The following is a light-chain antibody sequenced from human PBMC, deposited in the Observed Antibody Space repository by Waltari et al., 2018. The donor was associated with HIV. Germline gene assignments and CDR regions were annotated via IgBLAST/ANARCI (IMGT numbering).Light chain of an antibody. CDR2: WAS. J-gene: IGKJ2*01. CDR1: QNVLYSSNNKNY. Sequence: DIVMTQSPDSLAVSLGERATINCKYSQNVLYSSNNKNYLAWYQQKPVQPPKLVISWASIRESGVPDRFSGSGSGTNFTLTISSLQAEDVAVYYCQQCYSAPYTFGQGTKLEI. V-gene: IGKV4-1*01. CDR3: QQCYSAPYT.